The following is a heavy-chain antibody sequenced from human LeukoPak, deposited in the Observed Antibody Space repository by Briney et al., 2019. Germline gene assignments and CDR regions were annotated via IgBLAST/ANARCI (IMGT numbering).Heavy chain of an antibody. CDR1: GFTFSSYW. CDR2: INSDGSST. CDR3: ARRYSGSYYDFVY. J-gene: IGHJ4*02. Sequence: PGGSLRLSCAASGFTFSSYWMHWVRQAPGKGLVWVSRINSDGSSTSYADSVKGRFTISRDNAKNTLYLQMNSLRAEDTAVYYCARRYSGSYYDFVYWGQGTLVTVSS. D-gene: IGHD1-26*01. V-gene: IGHV3-74*01.